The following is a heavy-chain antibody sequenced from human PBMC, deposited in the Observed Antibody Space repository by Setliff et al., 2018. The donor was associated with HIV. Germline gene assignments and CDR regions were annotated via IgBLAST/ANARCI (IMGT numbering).Heavy chain of an antibody. D-gene: IGHD3-22*01. CDR1: GGSISSHY. Sequence: SEPLSLTCTVSGGSISSHYWSWVRQPPGKGLEWIGYIYYSGSTNYNPSLKSRVSMSVDTSKNQFSLKLNSVTAADTAVYYCARDRSYYDSGGYYYAGWFDPWGQGTLVTVSS. V-gene: IGHV4-59*11. CDR2: IYYSGST. J-gene: IGHJ5*02. CDR3: ARDRSYYDSGGYYYAGWFDP.